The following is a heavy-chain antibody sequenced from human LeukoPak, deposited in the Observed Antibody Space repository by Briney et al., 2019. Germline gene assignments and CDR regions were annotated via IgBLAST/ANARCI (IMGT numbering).Heavy chain of an antibody. Sequence: GGSLRLSCAASGFTFDDYGMSWVRQAPGKGLEWVAVIWYDGSNKYYADSVKGRFTISRDNSKNTLYLQMNSLRAEDTAVYYCAREDYYGSGSYYGAGAAPMDVWGQGTTVTVSS. CDR1: GFTFDDYG. V-gene: IGHV3-33*08. CDR2: IWYDGSNK. D-gene: IGHD3-10*01. J-gene: IGHJ6*02. CDR3: AREDYYGSGSYYGAGAAPMDV.